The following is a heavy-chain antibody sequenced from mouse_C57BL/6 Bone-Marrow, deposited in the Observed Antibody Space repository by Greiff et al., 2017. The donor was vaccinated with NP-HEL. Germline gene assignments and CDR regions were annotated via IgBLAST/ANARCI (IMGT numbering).Heavy chain of an antibody. CDR3: ARKGYYGSSYWYFDV. Sequence: VQLQQSGAELVKPGASVKISCKASGYAFSSYWMNWVKQRPGKGLEWIGQIYPGDGDTNYNGQFKGKATLTADKSSSTAYMQLSSLTSEDSAVYFCARKGYYGSSYWYFDVWGTGTTVTVSS. V-gene: IGHV1-80*01. D-gene: IGHD1-1*01. CDR1: GYAFSSYW. CDR2: IYPGDGDT. J-gene: IGHJ1*03.